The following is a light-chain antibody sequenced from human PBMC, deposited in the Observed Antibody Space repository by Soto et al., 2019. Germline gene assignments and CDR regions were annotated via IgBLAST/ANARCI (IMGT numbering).Light chain of an antibody. Sequence: EVLMTQSPSTLAVSPGESATLSCRASQSVRSNVAWYQQKPGQAPRILIYGASTRATGIPARFSGSGSGTDFTLTISSLEPDDFATYYCQQGWTFGQGTRLEIK. V-gene: IGKV3-15*01. J-gene: IGKJ5*01. CDR2: GAS. CDR1: QSVRSN. CDR3: QQGWT.